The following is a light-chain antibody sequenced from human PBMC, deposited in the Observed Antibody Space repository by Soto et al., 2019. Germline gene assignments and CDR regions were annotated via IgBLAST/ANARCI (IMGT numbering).Light chain of an antibody. V-gene: IGKV3D-15*01. CDR3: QQRHNGPLT. CDR2: GAS. Sequence: EIVMTQSPATLSLSPGERAALSCRASQSINSELAWYQQKPGQPPRLLIYGASTRATGVPARFTGSESGSEFTLTISGLQSEDFAVYYCQQRHNGPLTFGQGTRLEI. CDR1: QSINSE. J-gene: IGKJ2*01.